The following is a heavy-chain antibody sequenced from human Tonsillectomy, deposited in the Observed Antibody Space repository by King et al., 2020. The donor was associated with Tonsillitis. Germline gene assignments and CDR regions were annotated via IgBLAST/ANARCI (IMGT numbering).Heavy chain of an antibody. D-gene: IGHD3-10*01. CDR1: GFTFSTYW. CDR2: IKQDGSEK. CDR3: ARVPYYGSGRLDY. Sequence: GGAGGGLVRPGGSLRLSCAASGFTFSTYWMSWVRQAPGRGLEWVATIKQDGSEKYYVDSVKGRFTISRDTAKNSLYLQMTSLRAEDTAVYYWARVPYYGSGRLDYWGQGTLVTVSS. V-gene: IGHV3-7*01. J-gene: IGHJ4*02.